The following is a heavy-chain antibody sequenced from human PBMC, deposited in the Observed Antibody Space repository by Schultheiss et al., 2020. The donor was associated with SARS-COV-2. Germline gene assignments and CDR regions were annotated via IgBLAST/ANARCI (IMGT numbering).Heavy chain of an antibody. CDR1: GFTFSSYG. CDR2: ISYDGSNK. Sequence: GGSLRLSCAASGFTFSSYGMHWVRQAPGKGLEWVAVISYDGSNKYYADSVKGRFTISRDNSKNTLYLQMNSLRAEDTAVYYCARGKSGLFEMGYWGQGTLVTVSS. CDR3: ARGKSGLFEMGY. J-gene: IGHJ4*02. V-gene: IGHV3-30*03. D-gene: IGHD2-8*01.